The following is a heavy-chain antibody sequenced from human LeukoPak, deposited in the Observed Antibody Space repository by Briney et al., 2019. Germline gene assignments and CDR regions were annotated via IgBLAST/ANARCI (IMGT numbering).Heavy chain of an antibody. J-gene: IGHJ4*02. CDR1: GFTFSRYW. V-gene: IGHV3-7*03. CDR2: IKQDGSEK. CDR3: ATKSGTYYNY. Sequence: PGGSLRLSCAASGFTFSRYWMSWVRQAPGKGLEWVANIKQDGSEKYYVDSVKGRFTISRDNAKKSLYLQINSLRTEDTAVYYCATKSGTYYNYWGRGSLVTVSS. D-gene: IGHD1-26*01.